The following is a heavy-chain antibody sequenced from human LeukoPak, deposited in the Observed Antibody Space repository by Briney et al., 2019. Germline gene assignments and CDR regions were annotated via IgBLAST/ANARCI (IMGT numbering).Heavy chain of an antibody. D-gene: IGHD3-10*01. CDR2: ISSSGSTI. Sequence: PGGSLRLSCAASGFTFSSYEMNWVRQAPGKGLEWVSYISSSGSTIYYADSVKGRFTISRDNAKNSLYLQMNSLRAEDTAVYYCARDRSYGSEEDYWGQGTLVTVSS. V-gene: IGHV3-48*03. CDR1: GFTFSSYE. CDR3: ARDRSYGSEEDY. J-gene: IGHJ4*02.